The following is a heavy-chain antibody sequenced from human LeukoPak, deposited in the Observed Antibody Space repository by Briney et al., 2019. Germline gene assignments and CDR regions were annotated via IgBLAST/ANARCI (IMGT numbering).Heavy chain of an antibody. CDR2: ISYDGKDT. D-gene: IGHD6-6*01. Sequence: GGSLRLSCAGSGFMFSSYVMYWVRQAPGKGLEWVAAISYDGKDTYHADSVKGRFTISRDNSKNTLYLQMNSLRAEDTAVYYCAKDMRQLGSYGYWGQGTLVTVSS. CDR1: GFMFSSYV. V-gene: IGHV3-30*04. J-gene: IGHJ4*02. CDR3: AKDMRQLGSYGY.